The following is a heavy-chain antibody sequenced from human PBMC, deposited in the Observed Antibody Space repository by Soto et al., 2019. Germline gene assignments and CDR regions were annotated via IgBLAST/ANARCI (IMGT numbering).Heavy chain of an antibody. V-gene: IGHV3-30-3*01. D-gene: IGHD6-13*01. CDR3: ATAGDGSSSWYDLYFDY. Sequence: GGSLRLSCAASGFTFSSYAMHWVRQAPGKELEWVAVISYDGSNKYYADSVKGRFTISRDNSKNTLYLQMNSLRAEDTAVYYCATAGDGSSSWYDLYFDYWGQGTLVTVAS. J-gene: IGHJ4*02. CDR1: GFTFSSYA. CDR2: ISYDGSNK.